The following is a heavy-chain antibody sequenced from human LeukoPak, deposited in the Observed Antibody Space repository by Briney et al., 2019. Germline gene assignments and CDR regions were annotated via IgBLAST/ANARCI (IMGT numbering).Heavy chain of an antibody. D-gene: IGHD4-17*01. CDR2: INHSGST. Sequence: SETLSLTCAVYGGSFSGYYWSWIRQPPGKGLEWIGEINHSGSTNYNPSLKSRVTISVDTSKNQFSLKLSSVTTADTAVYYCASPSIDDYGDPNDAFDIWGQGTMVTVSS. J-gene: IGHJ3*02. CDR3: ASPSIDDYGDPNDAFDI. CDR1: GGSFSGYY. V-gene: IGHV4-34*01.